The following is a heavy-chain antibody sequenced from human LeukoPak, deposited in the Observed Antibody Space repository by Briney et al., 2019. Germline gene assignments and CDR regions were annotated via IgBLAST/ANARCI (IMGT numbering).Heavy chain of an antibody. Sequence: KSGGSLRLSCAASGFTFSSYSMNWVRQAPGKGLEWVSSISSSSSYIYYADSVKGRFTISRDNAKNSLYLQMNSLRAEDTAVYYCAREGFITGDRPFDYWGQGTLVTVSS. CDR2: ISSSSSYI. J-gene: IGHJ4*02. V-gene: IGHV3-21*01. D-gene: IGHD7-27*01. CDR1: GFTFSSYS. CDR3: AREGFITGDRPFDY.